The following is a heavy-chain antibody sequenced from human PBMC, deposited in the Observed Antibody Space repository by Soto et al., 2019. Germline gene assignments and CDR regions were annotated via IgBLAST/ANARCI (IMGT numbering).Heavy chain of an antibody. J-gene: IGHJ5*01. CDR2: ISYDGGNE. Sequence: GGSLRLSCAWSGLTFGVYNMQWVRQAPGKGLECVSVISYDGGNEYYADSVKGRFTISRDNSENKLFLQMNSLRPEDSGVYYCATGHRGLTGLPAVITAPGSFDPWGQGAQVTVSS. V-gene: IGHV3-30*03. CDR1: GLTFGVYN. CDR3: ATGHRGLTGLPAVITAPGSFDP. D-gene: IGHD3-22*01.